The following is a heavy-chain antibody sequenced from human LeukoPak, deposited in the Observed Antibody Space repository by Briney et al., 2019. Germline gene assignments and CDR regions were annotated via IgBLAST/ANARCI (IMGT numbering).Heavy chain of an antibody. CDR1: GGTFSSYA. D-gene: IGHD3-3*01. V-gene: IGHV1-69*06. Sequence: SVKVSCKASGGTFSSYAISWVRQAPGQGLERMGRIIPIFGTANYAQKFQGRVTITADKSTSTAYMELSSLRSEDTAVYYYTFAYYDFWSGYPHRFDYWGQGTLVTVSS. J-gene: IGHJ4*02. CDR3: TFAYYDFWSGYPHRFDY. CDR2: IIPIFGTA.